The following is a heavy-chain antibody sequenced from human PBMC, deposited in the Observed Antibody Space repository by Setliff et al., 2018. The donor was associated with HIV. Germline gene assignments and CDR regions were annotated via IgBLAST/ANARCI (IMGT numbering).Heavy chain of an antibody. V-gene: IGHV4-61*02. CDR2: IYTSGST. CDR1: GGSITSGGYY. CDR3: ARRAVQDGSITSSNWFDP. J-gene: IGHJ5*02. Sequence: PSETLSLTCTVSGGSITSGGYYWSWIRQPAGKGLEWIGRIYTSGSTKYNPSLQSRVTMSADSSKHQFSLKLNSVTAADTAVYYCARRAVQDGSITSSNWFDPWGQGTLVTVSS. D-gene: IGHD2-2*01.